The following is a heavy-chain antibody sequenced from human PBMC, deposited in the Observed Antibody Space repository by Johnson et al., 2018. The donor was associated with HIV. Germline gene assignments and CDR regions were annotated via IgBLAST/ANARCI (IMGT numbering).Heavy chain of an antibody. CDR2: IYSGDST. D-gene: IGHD1-14*01. Sequence: VQLVESGGGLVQPGGSLRLSCAASGFTFSSYDMHWVRQATGKGLEWVSVIYSGDSTYYADSVKGRFIISRDNSKLTLYLQMNSLRADDTAVYYCARSRQVGTPDAFDIWGQGTMVTVSS. V-gene: IGHV3-66*01. J-gene: IGHJ3*02. CDR1: GFTFSSYD. CDR3: ARSRQVGTPDAFDI.